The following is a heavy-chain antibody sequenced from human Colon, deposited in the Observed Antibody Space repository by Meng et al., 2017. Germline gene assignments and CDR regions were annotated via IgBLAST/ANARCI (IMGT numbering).Heavy chain of an antibody. CDR1: GYSLNSGYY. J-gene: IGHJ4*02. D-gene: IGHD2-2*01. CDR2: MHHSGST. Sequence: VHPQESRPEVANPSEPSSPLSAPSGYSLNSGYYWGWIRQAPGRGLEWIASMHHSGSTYYNPSLKPRLSLSIDTSMNELSLKLTSVTAADSAVYYCATSGCTSSTNCHAPLRWGQGTLVTVSS. CDR3: ATSGCTSSTNCHAPLR. V-gene: IGHV4-38-2*01.